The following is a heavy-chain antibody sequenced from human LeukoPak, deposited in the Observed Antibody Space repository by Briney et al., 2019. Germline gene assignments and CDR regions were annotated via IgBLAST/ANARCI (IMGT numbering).Heavy chain of an antibody. Sequence: PGGSLRLSCAASGFTFSSYAMSWVRQAPGKGPEWVSAISGSGGSTYYADSVKGRFTIPRDNSKNTLYLQMNSLRAEDTAVYYCAKKGAVAGPYYFDYWGQGTLVTVSS. CDR3: AKKGAVAGPYYFDY. CDR2: ISGSGGST. D-gene: IGHD6-19*01. V-gene: IGHV3-23*01. CDR1: GFTFSSYA. J-gene: IGHJ4*02.